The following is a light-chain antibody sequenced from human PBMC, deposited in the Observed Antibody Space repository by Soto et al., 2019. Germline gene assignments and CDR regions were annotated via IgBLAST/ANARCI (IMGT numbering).Light chain of an antibody. CDR2: AAS. CDR3: QQFSSYPLT. Sequence: GERATLSCRASQTVSSSLAWYQQKPGQAPSLLIYAASNRATGIPARFSGSGSGTDFTLTISRLEPEDFAVYYCQQFSSYPLTFGGGAKVDI. J-gene: IGKJ4*01. CDR1: QTVSSS. V-gene: IGKV3-11*01.